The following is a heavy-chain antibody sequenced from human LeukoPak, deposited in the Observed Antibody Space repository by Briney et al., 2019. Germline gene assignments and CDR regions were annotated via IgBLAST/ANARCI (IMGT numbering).Heavy chain of an antibody. CDR1: GFTFSSYA. V-gene: IGHV3-23*01. J-gene: IGHJ4*02. Sequence: PGGSLRLSCAASGFTFSSYAMSWVRQAPGKGLEWVSAISGSGGSTYYADSVKGRFTISRDSSKNTLYLQMNSLRAEDTAVYYCAKTSWAVAARGWFDYWGQGTLVTVSS. CDR3: AKTSWAVAARGWFDY. D-gene: IGHD6-19*01. CDR2: ISGSGGST.